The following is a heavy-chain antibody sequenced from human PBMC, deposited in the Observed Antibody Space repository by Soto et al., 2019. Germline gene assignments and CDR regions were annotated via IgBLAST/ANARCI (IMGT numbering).Heavy chain of an antibody. J-gene: IGHJ4*02. CDR1: GVSLTTNGVG. CDR2: ICWDDDK. V-gene: IGHV2-5*02. D-gene: IGHD6-13*01. CDR3: VHRRRRTGSWSTGDFDY. Sequence: QITLRESGPPVLKSTETLTLTCTFSGVSLTTNGVGVGWIRQSPGRAPEWLAIICWDDDKRYSPSLQNRLTITKDAPKKQVVLRLTYMDPVDTATYFCVHRRRRTGSWSTGDFDYWGQGTPVTVFS.